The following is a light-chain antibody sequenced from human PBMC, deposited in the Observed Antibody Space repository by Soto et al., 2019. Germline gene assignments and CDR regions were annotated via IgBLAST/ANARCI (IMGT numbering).Light chain of an antibody. CDR2: GAS. Sequence: ELVLTQSPGTLSLSPGESATLSCRASQSVSNNYLAWYQQKPGQAPRLLIYGASNRATGIPDRFSGSGSGTDFTLTISRLEPEDFAVYYCQQYGSSPPCTFGQGTKLEIK. CDR3: QQYGSSPPCT. CDR1: QSVSNNY. V-gene: IGKV3-20*01. J-gene: IGKJ2*02.